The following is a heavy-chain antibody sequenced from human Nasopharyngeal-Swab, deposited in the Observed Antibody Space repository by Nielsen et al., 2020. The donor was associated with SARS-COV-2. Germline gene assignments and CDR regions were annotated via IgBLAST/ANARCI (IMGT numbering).Heavy chain of an antibody. CDR2: MNPNSGNT. J-gene: IGHJ6*02. CDR3: ARGIFTIAAIGGMDV. Sequence: ASVKVSCKASGCTFTSYDINWVRQATGQGLEWMGWMNPNSGNTGYAQKFQGRVTITRNTSISTAYMELSSLRSEDTAVYYCARGIFTIAAIGGMDVWGQGTTVTVSS. D-gene: IGHD2-2*02. CDR1: GCTFTSYD. V-gene: IGHV1-8*01.